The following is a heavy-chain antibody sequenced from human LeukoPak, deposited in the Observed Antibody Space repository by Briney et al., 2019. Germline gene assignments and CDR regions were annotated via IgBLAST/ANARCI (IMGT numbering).Heavy chain of an antibody. CDR3: AKVFSGNYGLSDY. CDR2: ISGAGCST. J-gene: IGHJ4*02. V-gene: IGHV3-43*02. CDR1: GFTFADYA. D-gene: IGHD1-26*01. Sequence: GGSLRLSCAPSGFTFADYAMHCVRQPPRKGLEWVALISGAGCSTYYADSVKGRFTISRDNSKNSLYLQMNSLRSEDAALYYCAKVFSGNYGLSDYWGQGTLVSVSS.